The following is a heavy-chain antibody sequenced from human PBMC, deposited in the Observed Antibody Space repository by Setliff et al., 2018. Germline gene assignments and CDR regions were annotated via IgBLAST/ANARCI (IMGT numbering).Heavy chain of an antibody. Sequence: ASVKVSCKASGYTFTSYAMHWVRQAPGQRLEWMGWINAGNGNTKYSQKFQGRVTITRDTSASTVYMELSSLRSEDTAVYYCATARGSDILTGKGHYYYGMDVWGQGTTVTVSS. CDR2: INAGNGNT. V-gene: IGHV1-3*01. CDR3: ATARGSDILTGKGHYYYGMDV. D-gene: IGHD3-9*01. CDR1: GYTFTSYA. J-gene: IGHJ6*02.